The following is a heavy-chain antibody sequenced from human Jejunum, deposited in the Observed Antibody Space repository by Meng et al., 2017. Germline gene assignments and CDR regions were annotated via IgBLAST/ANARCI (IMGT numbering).Heavy chain of an antibody. CDR3: ARVGYCSSGSCHREWFDP. Sequence: SETLSLTCTVSNGSISNDYWTWIRQTPEKGLEWIGYISFVGLTDYNSSLKSRVTISIDKSKNQFSLKLSSVTAADTAVYYCARVGYCSSGSCHREWFDPWGQGTLVTVSS. J-gene: IGHJ5*02. V-gene: IGHV4-59*01. CDR2: ISFVGLT. CDR1: NGSISNDY. D-gene: IGHD2-2*03.